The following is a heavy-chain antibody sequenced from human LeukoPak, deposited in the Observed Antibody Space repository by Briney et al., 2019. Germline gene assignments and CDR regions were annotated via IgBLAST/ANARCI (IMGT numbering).Heavy chain of an antibody. Sequence: QPGGSLRLSCAASGFTFSKFDMHWVRQAPGKGLEHVSSFTSSGDRTFYASTVKGRFSVSRDNSKNTLFLQMGSLRPEDMAVYYCARGYFDFRSGYLYYFDLWGQGTLVTVSS. J-gene: IGHJ4*02. D-gene: IGHD3-3*01. CDR1: GFTFSKFD. CDR2: FTSSGDRT. V-gene: IGHV3-64*01. CDR3: ARGYFDFRSGYLYYFDL.